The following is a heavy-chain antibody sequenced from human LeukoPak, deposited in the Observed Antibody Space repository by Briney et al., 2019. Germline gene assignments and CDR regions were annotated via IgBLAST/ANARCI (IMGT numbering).Heavy chain of an antibody. CDR3: ARDGVWLADMDV. J-gene: IGHJ6*03. V-gene: IGHV3-21*01. CDR2: ISSSSSYI. Sequence: GGSLRLSCAASGFTFSSYSMNWVRQAPGKGLEWVSSISSSSSYIYYADSVKGRFTISRDNAKNSLYLQMNSLRAEDTAVYYCARDGVWLADMDVWGKGTTVTVSS. CDR1: GFTFSSYS. D-gene: IGHD2-8*01.